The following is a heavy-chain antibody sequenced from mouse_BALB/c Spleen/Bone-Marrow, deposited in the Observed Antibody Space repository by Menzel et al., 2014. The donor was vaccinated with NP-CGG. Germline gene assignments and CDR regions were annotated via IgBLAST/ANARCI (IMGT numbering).Heavy chain of an antibody. D-gene: IGHD2-4*01. Sequence: EVHLVESGGDLVKPGGSLKLSCAAPGFTFSSYGMSWVRQTPDKRLEWVATISSGGSYTYYPDSVKGRFTISRDNAKNTLYLQMSSLKSEDTAMYYCARHDYDEENFDYWGQGTTLTVSS. CDR2: ISSGGSYT. J-gene: IGHJ2*01. V-gene: IGHV5-6*01. CDR3: ARHDYDEENFDY. CDR1: GFTFSSYG.